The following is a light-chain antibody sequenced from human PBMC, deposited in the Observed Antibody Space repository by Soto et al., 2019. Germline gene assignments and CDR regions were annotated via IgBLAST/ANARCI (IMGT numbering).Light chain of an antibody. CDR2: EVS. J-gene: IGLJ3*02. Sequence: QSVLTQPASVSGSPGQSITISCTGTSSDVGGYNYVSWYQQHPGKAPKLMIYEVSNRPSGVPDRFSGSKSGNTASLTVSGLQAEDEADYYCSSYAGSSLRVFGGGTKLTVL. CDR3: SSYAGSSLRV. V-gene: IGLV2-8*01. CDR1: SSDVGGYNY.